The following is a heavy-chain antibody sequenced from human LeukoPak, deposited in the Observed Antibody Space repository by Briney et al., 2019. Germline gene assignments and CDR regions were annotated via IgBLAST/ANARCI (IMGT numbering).Heavy chain of an antibody. V-gene: IGHV3-72*01. D-gene: IGHD1-26*01. Sequence: PGGSLRLSCAASGFMSSVYMDWVRQAPGKGLEWVGRSRSKDQVYITEYAPFVKGRFTISRDESKNSLYLQMNSLKIDDTAVYFCARDRSGSYSWDYWGQGTLVTVSS. CDR3: ARDRSGSYSWDY. CDR2: SRSKDQVYIT. J-gene: IGHJ4*02. CDR1: GFMSSVY.